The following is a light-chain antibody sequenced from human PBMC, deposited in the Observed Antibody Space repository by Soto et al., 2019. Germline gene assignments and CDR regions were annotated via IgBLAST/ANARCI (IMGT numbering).Light chain of an antibody. V-gene: IGLV1-47*01. J-gene: IGLJ1*01. Sequence: QSVLTQPPSTSRTPGQRVTISCSGSSSDIGSNAVYWYQQLPGTAPKLLIYRNNQRPSGVPDRFSGTKSGTSASLAISGLRSKDEADYYCAAWNDGLSGFVFGTGTKVTVL. CDR2: RNN. CDR1: SSDIGSNA. CDR3: AAWNDGLSGFV.